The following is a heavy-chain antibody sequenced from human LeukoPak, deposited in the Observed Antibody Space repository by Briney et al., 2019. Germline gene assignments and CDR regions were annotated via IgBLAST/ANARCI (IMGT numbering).Heavy chain of an antibody. J-gene: IGHJ6*03. Sequence: PSETLSLTCTVSGGSISSYYWSWIRQPPGKGLEWIGHIYYSGSTNYNPSLKSRVTISVDTSKNQFSLKLSSVTAADTAVYYCARQDVYSSSWTDYYYYMDVWGKGTTVTVSS. V-gene: IGHV4-59*08. D-gene: IGHD6-13*01. CDR3: ARQDVYSSSWTDYYYYMDV. CDR2: IYYSGST. CDR1: GGSISSYY.